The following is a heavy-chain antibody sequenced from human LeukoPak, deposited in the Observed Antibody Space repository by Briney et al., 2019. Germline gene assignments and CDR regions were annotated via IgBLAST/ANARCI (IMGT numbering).Heavy chain of an antibody. Sequence: ASVKVSSKVSGYTLTELSMHWVRQAPGKGLEWMGGFDPEDGETIYAQKFQGRVTMTEATSTDTAYMELSSLRSEDTAVYYCATLAAYYDSSGYYSWYFDHWGKGTLVTVSS. V-gene: IGHV1-24*01. D-gene: IGHD3-22*01. CDR2: FDPEDGET. CDR3: ATLAAYYDSSGYYSWYFDH. J-gene: IGHJ4*02. CDR1: GYTLTELS.